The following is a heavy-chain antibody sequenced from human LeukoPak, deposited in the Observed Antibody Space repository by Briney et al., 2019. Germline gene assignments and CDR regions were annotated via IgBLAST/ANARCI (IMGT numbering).Heavy chain of an antibody. V-gene: IGHV4-39*07. D-gene: IGHD3-10*01. CDR2: IYYSGST. CDR3: ARIPGGVRGVIITRYFDL. Sequence: PSETLSLTCTVSGGSISSSSYYWGWIRQPPGKGLEWIGSIYYSGSTYYNPSLKSRVTISVDTSKNQFSLKLSSVTAADTAVYYCARIPGGVRGVIITRYFDLWGRGTLVTVSS. J-gene: IGHJ2*01. CDR1: GGSISSSSYY.